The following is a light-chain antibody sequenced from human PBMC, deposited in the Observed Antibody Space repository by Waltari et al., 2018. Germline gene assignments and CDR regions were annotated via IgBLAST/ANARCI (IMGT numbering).Light chain of an antibody. CDR3: QQRRNWPLT. J-gene: IGKJ4*01. Sequence: EIVLTQSPAILSFSPGERATLPCRASQSVGTYLAWYQQRPGQSPRLLIYAASFRATGIPARFSGSGSGTDFTLTISSLQPEDVAVYYCQQRRNWPLTFGGGTRVQI. CDR2: AAS. CDR1: QSVGTY. V-gene: IGKV3-11*01.